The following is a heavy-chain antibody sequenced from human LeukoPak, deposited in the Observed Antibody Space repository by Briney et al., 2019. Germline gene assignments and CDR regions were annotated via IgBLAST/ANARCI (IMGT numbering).Heavy chain of an antibody. CDR1: GYTFTGYY. CDR3: AREEGEWFGELFLPFKY. J-gene: IGHJ4*02. Sequence: ASVKVSCKASGYTFTGYYMHWVRQAPGQGLEWMGWINPNSGGTNYAQKFQGRVTMTRDTSISTAYMELSRLRSDDTAVYYCAREEGEWFGELFLPFKYWGQGTLVTVSS. D-gene: IGHD3-10*01. CDR2: INPNSGGT. V-gene: IGHV1-2*02.